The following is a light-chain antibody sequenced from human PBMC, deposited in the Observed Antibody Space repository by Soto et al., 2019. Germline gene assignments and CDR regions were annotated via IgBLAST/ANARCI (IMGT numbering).Light chain of an antibody. CDR1: QGVDNY. V-gene: IGKV3-20*01. CDR3: HQYGVSPVT. Sequence: EIVLTQSPGTLSLSPGERATLSCRASQGVDNYLAWYQQKPVQAPRLLIYGASSRATGIPDGFSGSGYGTDFTLTISRLEPEDFAVYYGHQYGVSPVTFGQGTTVEIK. CDR2: GAS. J-gene: IGKJ1*01.